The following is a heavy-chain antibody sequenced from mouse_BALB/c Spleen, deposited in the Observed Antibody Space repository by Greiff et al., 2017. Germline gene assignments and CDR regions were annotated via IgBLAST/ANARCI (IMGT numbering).Heavy chain of an antibody. CDR1: GFNIKDTY. D-gene: IGHD2-3*01. CDR3: ARDDGGTGDFDY. V-gene: IGHV14-3*02. CDR2: IDPANGNT. J-gene: IGHJ2*01. Sequence: VQLKQSGAELVKPGASVKLSCTASGFNIKDTYMHWVKQRPEQGLEWIGRIDPANGNTKYDPKFQGKATITADTSSNTAYLQLSSLTSEDTAVYYCARDDGGTGDFDYWGQGTTLTVSS.